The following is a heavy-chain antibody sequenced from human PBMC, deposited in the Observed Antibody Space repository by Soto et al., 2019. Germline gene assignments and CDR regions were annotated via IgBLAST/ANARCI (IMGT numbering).Heavy chain of an antibody. V-gene: IGHV4-31*03. D-gene: IGHD2-2*01. Sequence: SETLSLTYTVSGNSLATCAYYWSCIRQHPGKGLEGIGYISYSGTTYYNPSLKSRFTISLDMSQNQFSLILTAVTAADTSVYYCARVGRSTPPPGAFDTWGQGTMVTVSS. CDR1: GNSLATCAYY. J-gene: IGHJ3*02. CDR3: ARVGRSTPPPGAFDT. CDR2: ISYSGTT.